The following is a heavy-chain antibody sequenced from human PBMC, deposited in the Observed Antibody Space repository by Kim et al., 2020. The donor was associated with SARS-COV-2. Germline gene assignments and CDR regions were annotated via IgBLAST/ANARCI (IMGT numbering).Heavy chain of an antibody. D-gene: IGHD2-2*01. CDR1: GFTFSSYG. Sequence: GGSLRLSCAASGFTFSSYGMHWVRQAPGKGLEWVAVISYDGSNKYYADSVKGRFTISRDNSKNTLYLQMNSLRAEDTAVYYCAKSPTTLYGMDVWGQGTTVTVSS. V-gene: IGHV3-30*18. J-gene: IGHJ6*02. CDR2: ISYDGSNK. CDR3: AKSPTTLYGMDV.